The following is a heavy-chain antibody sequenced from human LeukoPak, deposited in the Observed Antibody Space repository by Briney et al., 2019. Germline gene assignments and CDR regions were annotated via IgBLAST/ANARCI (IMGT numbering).Heavy chain of an antibody. Sequence: ASVKVSCKASGYTFTGYHMHWVRQAPGQGLEWMGWINPNSGGTNYAQKFQGRVTMTRDTSISTAYMELSRLRSDDTAVYYCARALIAAAGTGYWGQGTLVTVSS. CDR3: ARALIAAAGTGY. CDR1: GYTFTGYH. CDR2: INPNSGGT. J-gene: IGHJ4*02. D-gene: IGHD6-13*01. V-gene: IGHV1-2*02.